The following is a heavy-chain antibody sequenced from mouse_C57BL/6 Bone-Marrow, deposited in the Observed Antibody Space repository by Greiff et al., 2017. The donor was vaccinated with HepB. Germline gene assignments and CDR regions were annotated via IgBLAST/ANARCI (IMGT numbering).Heavy chain of an antibody. V-gene: IGHV1-85*01. J-gene: IGHJ3*01. CDR3: ASGGGDYVFAY. CDR1: GYTFTSYD. CDR2: IYPRDGST. Sequence: VQLQQSGPELVKPGASVKLSCKASGYTFTSYDINWVKQRPGQGLEWIGWIYPRDGSTKYNEKFKGKATLTVDTSSSTAYMELHSLTSEDSAVYFCASGGGDYVFAYWGQGTLVTVSA. D-gene: IGHD2-4*01.